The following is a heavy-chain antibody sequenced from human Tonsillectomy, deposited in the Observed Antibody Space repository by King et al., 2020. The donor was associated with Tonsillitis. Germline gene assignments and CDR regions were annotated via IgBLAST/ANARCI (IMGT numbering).Heavy chain of an antibody. Sequence: VQLVESGGGLVQPGGSLRLSCAASGFTFSNSAMNWVRQAPGKGLEWVSYISSGSITIYYADSVKGRFTISRDNAKNSLYLQMNTLRAEDTAVYYCARVVWGSWTGFDNWGQGTLVTVSS. CDR3: ARVVWGSWTGFDN. J-gene: IGHJ4*02. V-gene: IGHV3-48*01. CDR2: ISSGSITI. D-gene: IGHD3-16*01. CDR1: GFTFSNSA.